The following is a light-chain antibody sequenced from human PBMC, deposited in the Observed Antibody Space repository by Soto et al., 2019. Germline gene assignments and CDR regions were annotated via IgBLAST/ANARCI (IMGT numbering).Light chain of an antibody. CDR2: DVS. J-gene: IGLJ3*02. Sequence: QSVLTQPRSVSGSPGQSVTISCTGTSSDVGGYNYVSWYQQHPGKAPKLMIYDVSQRPSGVPNRFSGSKSDNTASLTISGLQAEDEADYYCCSYAGTYTGVFGGGTQLTVL. CDR1: SSDVGGYNY. CDR3: CSYAGTYTGV. V-gene: IGLV2-11*01.